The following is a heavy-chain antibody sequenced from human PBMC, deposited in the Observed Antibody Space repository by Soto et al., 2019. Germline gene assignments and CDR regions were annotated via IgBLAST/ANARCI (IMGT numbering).Heavy chain of an antibody. V-gene: IGHV3-48*01. Sequence: PGGSLRLSCAASGFTFSSYSMNWVRQAPGKGLEWVSYISSSSSTIYYADSVKGRFTISRDNAKNSLYLQMNSLRAEDTAVYYCARNTVTTNYYYYYMDVWGKGTTVTVSS. J-gene: IGHJ6*03. CDR2: ISSSSSTI. D-gene: IGHD4-4*01. CDR1: GFTFSSYS. CDR3: ARNTVTTNYYYYYMDV.